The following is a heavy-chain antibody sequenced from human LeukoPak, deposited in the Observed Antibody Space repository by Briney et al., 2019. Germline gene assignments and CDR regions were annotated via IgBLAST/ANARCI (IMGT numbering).Heavy chain of an antibody. D-gene: IGHD1-26*01. CDR2: ISGSGGST. CDR1: GFTFSNYG. V-gene: IGHV3-23*01. CDR3: AKSVKSGGASVDY. J-gene: IGHJ4*02. Sequence: PGRSLRLSCAASGFTFSNYGMHWVRQAPGKGLEWVAAISGSGGSTYYADSVKGRFTISRDNSKNTLYLQMNSLRAEDTAVYYCAKSVKSGGASVDYWGQGTLVTVSS.